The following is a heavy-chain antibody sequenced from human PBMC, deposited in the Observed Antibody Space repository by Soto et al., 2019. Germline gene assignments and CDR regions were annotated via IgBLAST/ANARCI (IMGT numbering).Heavy chain of an antibody. J-gene: IGHJ6*02. CDR3: ARDHNFRDGYNPQYDNYYPLDV. V-gene: IGHV1-69*01. Sequence: VQLVQSGAEVKKPGSSVKVSCKLSGGTFSSYAISWVRQAPGQGLEWMGGIIPIFGPPNYAQKFQGRVTITADDSKTTSFMELSSLRSEDTAVYYCARDHNFRDGYNPQYDNYYPLDVWGQGTTVTVSS. CDR1: GGTFSSYA. CDR2: IIPIFGPP. D-gene: IGHD5-12*01.